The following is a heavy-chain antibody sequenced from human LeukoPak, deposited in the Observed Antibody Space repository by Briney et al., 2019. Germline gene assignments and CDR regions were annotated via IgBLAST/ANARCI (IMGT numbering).Heavy chain of an antibody. J-gene: IGHJ4*02. D-gene: IGHD5-18*01. CDR2: ISATAGST. CDR1: GFTFSKYS. CDR3: AKRAPLVRGYTYGAVFDY. V-gene: IGHV3-23*01. Sequence: GGSLRLSCAASGFTFSKYSMSWVRQAPGKGLEWFSGISATAGSTYHADSVNGRFTISRDDSQNTLFLQMNRLRAADTAVYYCAKRAPLVRGYTYGAVFDYWGQGTLVTVAS.